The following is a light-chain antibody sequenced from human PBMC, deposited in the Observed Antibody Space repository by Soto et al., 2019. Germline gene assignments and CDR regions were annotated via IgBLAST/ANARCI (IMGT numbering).Light chain of an antibody. CDR2: AAS. J-gene: IGKJ2*01. CDR1: QGISSY. V-gene: IGKV1-8*01. CDR3: QQYYSYLT. Sequence: AIRMTQSPSSFSASTGDRVTITCRASQGISSYLAWYQQKPGKAPKLLIYAASTLQSGVPSRFSGSGSGTDFTRTISCLQSEDFATYYCQQYYSYLTFGQGTKLEIK.